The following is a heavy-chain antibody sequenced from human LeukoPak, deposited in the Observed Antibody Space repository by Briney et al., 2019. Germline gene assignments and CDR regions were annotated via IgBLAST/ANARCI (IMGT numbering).Heavy chain of an antibody. D-gene: IGHD4-17*01. CDR1: GYTFTGYY. CDR2: INPNSGGT. V-gene: IGHV1-2*02. Sequence: ASVKVSCKASGYTFTGYYMHWVRQAPGQGLEWMGWINPNSGGTNYAQKFQGRVTMTRDTSISTAYMELSRLRSDDTAVYYCARDHNYGDYDAFDIWDQGTMVTVSS. CDR3: ARDHNYGDYDAFDI. J-gene: IGHJ3*02.